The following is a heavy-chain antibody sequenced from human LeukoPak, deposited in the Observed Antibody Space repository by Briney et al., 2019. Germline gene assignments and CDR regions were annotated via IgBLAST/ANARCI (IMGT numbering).Heavy chain of an antibody. CDR1: GGSISSGGYS. V-gene: IGHV4-30-2*01. Sequence: SQTLSLTCAVSGGSISSGGYSWSWIRQPPGKGLEWIGYIYHSGSTYYNPSLKSRVTISVDRSKNQFSLKPSSVTAADTAVYYCARAGLGEGPYYYYGMDVWGQGTTVTVSS. D-gene: IGHD3-10*01. CDR3: ARAGLGEGPYYYYGMDV. CDR2: IYHSGST. J-gene: IGHJ6*02.